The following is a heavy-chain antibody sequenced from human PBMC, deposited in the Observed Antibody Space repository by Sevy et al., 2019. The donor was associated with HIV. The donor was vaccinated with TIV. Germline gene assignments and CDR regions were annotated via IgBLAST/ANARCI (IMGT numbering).Heavy chain of an antibody. CDR3: ARGPRGYSYGYYYYGMDV. CDR1: GGSFSGYY. CDR2: INHSGSA. J-gene: IGHJ6*02. D-gene: IGHD5-18*01. Sequence: SETLSLTCAVYGGSFSGYYWSWIRQPPGKGLEWIGEINHSGSANYNPSLKSRVTISVDTSKNQFSLKLSSVTAADTAVYYCARGPRGYSYGYYYYGMDVWGQGTTVTVSS. V-gene: IGHV4-34*01.